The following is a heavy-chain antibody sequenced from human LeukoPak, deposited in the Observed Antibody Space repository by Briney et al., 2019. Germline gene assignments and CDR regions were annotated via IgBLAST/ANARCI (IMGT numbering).Heavy chain of an antibody. CDR2: ISSSSSYI. Sequence: NPGGSLRLSCAASGFTFSSYSMNWVRQAPGKGLEWVSSISSSSSYIYYADSVKGRFTISRDNAKNSLYLQMNSLRAEDTAVYYCARRRGYSGYDLDYWGQGTLVTVSS. CDR3: ARRRGYSGYDLDY. V-gene: IGHV3-21*01. J-gene: IGHJ4*02. D-gene: IGHD5-12*01. CDR1: GFTFSSYS.